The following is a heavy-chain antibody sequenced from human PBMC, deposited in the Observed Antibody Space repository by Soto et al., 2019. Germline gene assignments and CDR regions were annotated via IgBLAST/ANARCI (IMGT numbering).Heavy chain of an antibody. CDR2: IYYSGST. CDR1: GGSISSSSYY. J-gene: IGHJ5*02. Sequence: PSETLSLTCTVSGGSISSSSYYWGWIRQPPGKGLEWIGSIYYSGSTYYNPSLKSRVTISVDTSKNQFSLKLSSVTAADTAVYYCARHRRRRIAARLDWFDPWGQGTLVTVSS. D-gene: IGHD6-6*01. V-gene: IGHV4-39*01. CDR3: ARHRRRRIAARLDWFDP.